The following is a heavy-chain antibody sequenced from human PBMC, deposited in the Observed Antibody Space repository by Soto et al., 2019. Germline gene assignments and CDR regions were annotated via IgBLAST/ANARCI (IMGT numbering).Heavy chain of an antibody. V-gene: IGHV5-10-1*01. CDR3: ATSRWIHKETYYYYGMDV. Sequence: PGESLKISCKGSGYSFTSYWISWVRQMPGKGLEWMGRIDPSDSYTNYSPSSQGHVTISADKSISTAYLQWSSLKASDTAMYYCATSRWIHKETYYYYGMDVWGQGTTVTVSS. J-gene: IGHJ6*02. D-gene: IGHD5-18*01. CDR1: GYSFTSYW. CDR2: IDPSDSYT.